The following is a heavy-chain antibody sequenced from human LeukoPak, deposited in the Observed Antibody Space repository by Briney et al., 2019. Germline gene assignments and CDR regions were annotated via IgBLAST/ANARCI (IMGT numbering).Heavy chain of an antibody. Sequence: ASVKVSCKVSGYTLTELSMHWVRQAPGKGLEWMGGFDPEDGETIYAQKFQGRVTMTEDTSTDTAYMELSSLRSEDTAVYYCATNYLFGSGRPFDYRGQGTLVTVSS. CDR1: GYTLTELS. CDR3: ATNYLFGSGRPFDY. D-gene: IGHD3-10*01. CDR2: FDPEDGET. V-gene: IGHV1-24*01. J-gene: IGHJ4*02.